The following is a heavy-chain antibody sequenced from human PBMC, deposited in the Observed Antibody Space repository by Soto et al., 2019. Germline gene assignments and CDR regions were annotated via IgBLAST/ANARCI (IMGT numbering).Heavy chain of an antibody. CDR3: ARDGHYYDSSGYYYRWNYYYYYGMDV. CDR1: GFTFSSYA. V-gene: IGHV3-30-3*01. Sequence: QVQLVESGGGVVQPGRSLRLSCAASGFTFSSYAMHWVRQAPGKGLEWVAVISYDGSNKYYADSVKGRFTISRDNSKNTLYLQMNSLRAEDTAVYYCARDGHYYDSSGYYYRWNYYYYYGMDVWGQGTTVTVSS. J-gene: IGHJ6*02. CDR2: ISYDGSNK. D-gene: IGHD3-22*01.